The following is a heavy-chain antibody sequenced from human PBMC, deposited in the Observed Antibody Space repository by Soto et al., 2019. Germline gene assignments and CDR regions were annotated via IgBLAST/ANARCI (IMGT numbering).Heavy chain of an antibody. V-gene: IGHV4-34*01. J-gene: IGHJ4*02. CDR3: ARIPGSDYSDPHDY. D-gene: IGHD4-17*01. CDR1: GGSFSCYH. Sequence: PSETLSLTCAVYGGSFSCYHWNWIRQPPGKGLEWIGEINHSGSTNYNPSLKSRATISVDMSQNQFSLKLTSVTAADTAVYYCARIPGSDYSDPHDYWGQGTLVTVSS. CDR2: INHSGST.